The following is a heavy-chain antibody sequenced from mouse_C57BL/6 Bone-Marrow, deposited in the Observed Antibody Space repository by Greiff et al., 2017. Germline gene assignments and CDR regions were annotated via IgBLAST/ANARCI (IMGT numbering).Heavy chain of an antibody. CDR2: ISSGGSYT. Sequence: EVKLMESGGDLVKPGGSLKLSCAASGFTFSSYGMSWVRQTPDKRLEWVATISSGGSYTYYPDSVKGRFTISRDNAKNTLYLQMSSLKSEDTAMYYCARQKDYSNYERGYYAMDYWGQGTSVTVSS. J-gene: IGHJ4*01. D-gene: IGHD2-5*01. CDR3: ARQKDYSNYERGYYAMDY. V-gene: IGHV5-6*01. CDR1: GFTFSSYG.